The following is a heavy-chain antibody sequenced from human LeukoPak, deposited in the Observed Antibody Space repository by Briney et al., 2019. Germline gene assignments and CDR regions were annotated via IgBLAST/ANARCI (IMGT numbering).Heavy chain of an antibody. Sequence: GSLRLSCAVSGFRVSDYYMSRVRQAPGKGLEWVGLIRDSGEAFYADFVRGRFAISRDESENTLYLQMNSLRVEDTAVYFCARDRAANQDWVEFDPWGQGTPVIVSS. CDR2: IRDSGEA. J-gene: IGHJ5*02. CDR1: GFRVSDYY. CDR3: ARDRAANQDWVEFDP. V-gene: IGHV3-66*03. D-gene: IGHD3/OR15-3a*01.